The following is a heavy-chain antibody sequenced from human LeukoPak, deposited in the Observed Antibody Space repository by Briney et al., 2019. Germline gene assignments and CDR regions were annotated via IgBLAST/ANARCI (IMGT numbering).Heavy chain of an antibody. J-gene: IGHJ4*02. Sequence: SETLSLTCAVYGGSFSGYYWSWIRQPPRKGLEWIGEINHSGSTNYNPSLKSRVTISVDTSKNQFSLKLSSVTAADTAVYYCARETITMIVAWGQGTLVTVSS. D-gene: IGHD3-22*01. V-gene: IGHV4-34*01. CDR3: ARETITMIVA. CDR2: INHSGST. CDR1: GGSFSGYY.